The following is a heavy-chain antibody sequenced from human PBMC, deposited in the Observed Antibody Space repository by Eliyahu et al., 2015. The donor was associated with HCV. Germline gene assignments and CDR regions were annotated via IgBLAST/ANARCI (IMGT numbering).Heavy chain of an antibody. Sequence: QVQLVQSGAEVKKPGASVKVSXEATGYTXSNFYLXXVRQAPGQGXXWVGMISPSGDYTFYAQKXQGRVTMASDTSTSTVFLELTRLRSEDTAVYYCARGPQDYGGNSFSRDRFFQYWGQGTLVSVSS. D-gene: IGHD4-23*01. CDR3: ARGPQDYGGNSFSRDRFFQY. V-gene: IGHV1-46*01. CDR2: ISPSGDYT. J-gene: IGHJ1*01. CDR1: GYTXSNFY.